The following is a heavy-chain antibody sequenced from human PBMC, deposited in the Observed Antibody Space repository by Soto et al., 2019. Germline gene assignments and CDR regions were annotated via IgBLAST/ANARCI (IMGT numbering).Heavy chain of an antibody. J-gene: IGHJ4*02. Sequence: SQTLSLTCAISGDSVSNNGAAWNWIRQSPSRGLEWLGRTYYRSKWYNDYAVSMKSRIIINPDTSKNQFSLHLNSVTPEDTAVYYCAREPPGFHSAFDFWGQGSLVTVSS. CDR3: AREPPGFHSAFDF. CDR1: GDSVSNNGAA. V-gene: IGHV6-1*01. CDR2: TYYRSKWYN. D-gene: IGHD4-4*01.